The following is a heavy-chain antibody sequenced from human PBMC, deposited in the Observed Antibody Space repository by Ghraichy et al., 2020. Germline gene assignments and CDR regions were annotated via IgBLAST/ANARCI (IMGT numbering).Heavy chain of an antibody. CDR3: ARAKRTTVTSFDP. Sequence: GGSLRLSCAASGFTFSDYYMSWIRQAPGKGLEWVSYISSSGSTIYYADSVKGRFTISRDNAKNSLYLQMNSLRAEDTAVYYCARAKRTTVTSFDPWGQGTLVTVSS. D-gene: IGHD4-11*01. J-gene: IGHJ5*02. CDR1: GFTFSDYY. CDR2: ISSSGSTI. V-gene: IGHV3-11*04.